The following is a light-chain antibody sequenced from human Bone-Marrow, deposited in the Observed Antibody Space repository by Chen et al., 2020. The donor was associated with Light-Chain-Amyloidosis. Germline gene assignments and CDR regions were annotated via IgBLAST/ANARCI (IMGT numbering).Light chain of an antibody. CDR2: DND. J-gene: IGLJ6*01. CDR3: GTWDNRLSAVI. CDR1: SSNIGKNF. V-gene: IGLV1-51*01. Sequence: QSVLTQPPSVSAAPGPKVTISCSGSSSNIGKNFVTWYRQVPGAAPKVVIFDNDKRPSGIPDRFSGSKSAASATLGITGLQTGDEADYYCGTWDNRLSAVIFGGGTRVTVL.